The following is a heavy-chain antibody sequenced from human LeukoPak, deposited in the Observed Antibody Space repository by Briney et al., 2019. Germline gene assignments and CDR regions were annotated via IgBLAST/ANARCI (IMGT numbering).Heavy chain of an antibody. CDR1: GFTFSSYS. J-gene: IGHJ4*02. CDR3: ARGVYYYDSSFDY. Sequence: GGSLRLSCAASGFTFSSYSMNWVRQAPGKGLEWVSSISSSSSCIYYADSVKGRFTISRDNAKNSLYLQMNSLRAEDTAVYYCARGVYYYDSSFDYWGQGTLVTVSS. CDR2: ISSSSSCI. D-gene: IGHD3-22*01. V-gene: IGHV3-21*01.